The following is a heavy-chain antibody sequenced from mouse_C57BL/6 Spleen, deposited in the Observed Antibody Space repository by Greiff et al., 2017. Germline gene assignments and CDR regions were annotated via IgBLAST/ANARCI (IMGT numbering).Heavy chain of an antibody. CDR3: ARDRWDYFDY. Sequence: EVQLQQSGPELVKPGASVKISCKASGYTFTDYYMNWVKQSHGKSLEWIGDINPNNGGTSYNQKFKGKATLTVDKSSSTAYMELRSLTSEDSAVYYCARDRWDYFDYWGQGTTLTVSS. V-gene: IGHV1-26*01. J-gene: IGHJ2*01. CDR2: INPNNGGT. CDR1: GYTFTDYY. D-gene: IGHD4-1*01.